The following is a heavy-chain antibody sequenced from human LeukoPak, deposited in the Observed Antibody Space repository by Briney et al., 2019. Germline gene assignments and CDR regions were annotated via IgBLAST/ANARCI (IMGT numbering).Heavy chain of an antibody. CDR2: ISSSSSYI. J-gene: IGHJ4*02. Sequence: KAGGSLRLSCAASGFTFSSYAMNWVRQAPGKGLEWVSSISSSSSYICYADSVKGRFTISRDNAKNSLYLQMNSLRAEDTAVYYCARDGDGSTFDYWGQGTLVTVSS. V-gene: IGHV3-21*01. CDR3: ARDGDGSTFDY. D-gene: IGHD5-24*01. CDR1: GFTFSSYA.